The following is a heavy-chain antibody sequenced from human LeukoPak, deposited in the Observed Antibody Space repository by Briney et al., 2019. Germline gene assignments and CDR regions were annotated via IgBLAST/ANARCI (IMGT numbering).Heavy chain of an antibody. Sequence: SVKVSCKASGGTFSSYAISWVRQAPGQGLEWMGGIIPIFGTANYAQKFQGRVTITADESTSTAYMELSSLRSEDTAVYYCARGPSGYEHHFADVWGQGTTVTVSS. CDR1: GGTFSSYA. CDR3: ARGPSGYEHHFADV. V-gene: IGHV1-69*13. D-gene: IGHD5-12*01. CDR2: IIPIFGTA. J-gene: IGHJ6*02.